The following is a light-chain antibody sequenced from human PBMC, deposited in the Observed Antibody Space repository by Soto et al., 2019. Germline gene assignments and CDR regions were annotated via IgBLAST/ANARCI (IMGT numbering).Light chain of an antibody. CDR1: SGDIGSYDY. V-gene: IGLV2-14*01. Sequence: QSALTQPASVSGSPGQSITISCTGTSGDIGSYDYVSWYQQHPGKAPKLIIYEVADRPSGVSNRFSGSKSGNTASLTISGLQAEDEADYFCASFARSTTLWVFGGGTKVTVL. CDR2: EVA. CDR3: ASFARSTTLWV. J-gene: IGLJ3*02.